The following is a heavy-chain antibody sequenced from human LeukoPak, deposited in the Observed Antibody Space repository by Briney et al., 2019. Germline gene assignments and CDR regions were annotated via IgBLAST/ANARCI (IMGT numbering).Heavy chain of an antibody. J-gene: IGHJ6*02. CDR2: INHSENT. CDR3: ARAQGITVTSHFDFYGMDV. D-gene: IGHD4-17*01. CDR1: SGSFTDYY. Sequence: SETLSLTCAVQSGSFTDYYWSWIRQTPGRGLEWIGEINHSENTNYNPSLKSRVTISVDTSKNQFSLKLSSVTAADTAVYYCARAQGITVTSHFDFYGMDVWGQGTTVTVSS. V-gene: IGHV4-34*01.